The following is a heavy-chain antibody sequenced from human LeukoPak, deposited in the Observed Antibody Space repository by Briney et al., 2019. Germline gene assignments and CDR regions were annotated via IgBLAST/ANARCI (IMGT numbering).Heavy chain of an antibody. D-gene: IGHD3-3*01. CDR1: GAPVSSSIYS. CDR2: IYHSGST. V-gene: IGHV4-61*01. Sequence: SETLSLTCTVSGAPVSSSIYSWSWIRQPPGKGLEWIGYIYHSGSTIYNPSLKSRLTISLDTSKNQFSLNLSSVTAADTAVYFCARDNNGYYSLDYWGQGTLVTVSS. CDR3: ARDNNGYYSLDY. J-gene: IGHJ4*02.